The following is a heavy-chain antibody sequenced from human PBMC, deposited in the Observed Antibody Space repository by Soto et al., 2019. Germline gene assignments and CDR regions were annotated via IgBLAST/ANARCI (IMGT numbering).Heavy chain of an antibody. CDR3: TTDPGLEYYGMDV. J-gene: IGHJ6*02. D-gene: IGHD1-1*01. V-gene: IGHV3-15*07. Sequence: GGSLRLSCAASGFTFSNAWMNWVRQAPGKGLEWVGRIKSKTDGGTTDYAAPVKGRFTISRDDSKNTLYLQMNSLKTEDTAVYYCTTDPGLEYYGMDVWGQGTTVTVSS. CDR2: IKSKTDGGTT. CDR1: GFTFSNAW.